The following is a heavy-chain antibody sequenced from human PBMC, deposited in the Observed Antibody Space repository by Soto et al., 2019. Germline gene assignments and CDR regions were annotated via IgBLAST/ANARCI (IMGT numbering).Heavy chain of an antibody. V-gene: IGHV4-31*03. D-gene: IGHD3-22*01. CDR3: ARGGYYDSSGPYYYYGMDV. CDR2: IYYSGST. J-gene: IGHJ6*02. Sequence: QVQLQKSGPGLVKPSQTLSLTCTVSGGSISSGGYYWSWIRQHPGKSLAWIGYIYYSGSTYYNPSLKSRVTISVDTSKNQFSLKLSSVTAADTAVYYCARGGYYDSSGPYYYYGMDVWGQGTTVTVSS. CDR1: GGSISSGGYY.